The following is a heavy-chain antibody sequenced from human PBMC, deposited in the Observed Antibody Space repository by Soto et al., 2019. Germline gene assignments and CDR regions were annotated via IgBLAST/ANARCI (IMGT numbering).Heavy chain of an antibody. Sequence: EVQLVESGGGLVQPGGSLRLSCAASGFTFSSYEMNWVRQAPGKGLEWVSYISSSGSTIYYADSVKGRFTISRDNAKNSLYLQMNSLTAEDTAVYYCARGRSGSSSDPFDIWGQGTMVTVSS. CDR2: ISSSGSTI. D-gene: IGHD1-26*01. CDR3: ARGRSGSSSDPFDI. CDR1: GFTFSSYE. J-gene: IGHJ3*02. V-gene: IGHV3-48*03.